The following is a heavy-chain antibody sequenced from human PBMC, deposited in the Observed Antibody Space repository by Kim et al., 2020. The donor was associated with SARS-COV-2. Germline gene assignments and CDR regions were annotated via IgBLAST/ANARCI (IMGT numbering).Heavy chain of an antibody. V-gene: IGHV3-74*01. J-gene: IGHJ6*01. CDR2: INRDGSGT. Sequence: GGSLRLSCAASGFTFSRYGMHWVRQAPGKGLVWVARINRDGSGTSYADSVKGRFTISRDNAKSTLYLQMNSLRAEDTAVYYCARDVDPNSNYYCYGMD. D-gene: IGHD2-21*01. CDR1: GFTFSRYG. CDR3: ARDVDPNSNYYCYGMD.